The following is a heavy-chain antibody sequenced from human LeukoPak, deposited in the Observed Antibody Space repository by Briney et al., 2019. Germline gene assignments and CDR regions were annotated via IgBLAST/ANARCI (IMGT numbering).Heavy chain of an antibody. J-gene: IGHJ4*02. CDR2: ISTHGSYI. Sequence: PGGSLRLSCAASGFTFNDHTMNWVRQPPGKGLGWVSSISTHGSYIYYADSVKGRFTISRDNARNSLYLQMNSLRADDTSVYFCARAGIAAAEFDFWGQGTLVTVSS. D-gene: IGHD6-13*01. CDR1: GFTFNDHT. V-gene: IGHV3-21*01. CDR3: ARAGIAAAEFDF.